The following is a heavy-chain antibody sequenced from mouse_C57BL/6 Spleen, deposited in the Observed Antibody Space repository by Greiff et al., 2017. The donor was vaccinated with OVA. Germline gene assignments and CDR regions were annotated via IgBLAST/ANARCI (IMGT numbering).Heavy chain of an antibody. CDR1: GYAFTNYL. CDR2: INPGSGGT. V-gene: IGHV1-54*01. CDR3: ARRGMVTSMDY. D-gene: IGHD2-2*01. J-gene: IGHJ4*01. Sequence: VQLQQSGAELVRPGTSVKVSCKASGYAFTNYLIEWVKQRPGQGLEWIGVINPGSGGTNYNEQFKGKATLTADKSSSTAYMQLSSPTSEDSAVYFCARRGMVTSMDYWGQGTSVTVSS.